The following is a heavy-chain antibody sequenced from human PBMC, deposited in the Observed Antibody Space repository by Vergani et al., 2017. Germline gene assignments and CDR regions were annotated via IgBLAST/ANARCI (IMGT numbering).Heavy chain of an antibody. CDR3: ARGHYDFWSGYYYYYYMDV. Sequence: QVQLQESGPGLVKPSETLSLTCTVSGGSISSYYWSWIRQPPGKGLEWIGYIYYSGSTNYNPSLKSRVTISVDTSKNQFSLKLSSVTAADTAVYYCARGHYDFWSGYYYYYYMDVWGKGTTVTVSS. CDR1: GGSISSYY. V-gene: IGHV4-59*01. D-gene: IGHD3-3*01. CDR2: IYYSGST. J-gene: IGHJ6*03.